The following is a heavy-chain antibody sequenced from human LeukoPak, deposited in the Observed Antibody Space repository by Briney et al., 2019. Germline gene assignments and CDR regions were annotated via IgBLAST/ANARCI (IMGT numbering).Heavy chain of an antibody. D-gene: IGHD6-13*01. CDR2: IYYSGST. J-gene: IGHJ4*02. CDR3: ARVHPSSSWYSPDY. V-gene: IGHV4-59*01. CDR1: GGSISSYY. Sequence: KSSETLSLTCTVSGGSISSYYWSWIRQPPGKGLEGIGYIYYSGSTNYNPSLKSRVTISVDTSKNQFSLKLSSVTAADTAVYYCARVHPSSSWYSPDYWGQGTLVTVSS.